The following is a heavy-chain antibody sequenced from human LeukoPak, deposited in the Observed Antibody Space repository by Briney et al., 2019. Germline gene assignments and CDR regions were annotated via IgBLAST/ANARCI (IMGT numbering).Heavy chain of an antibody. V-gene: IGHV4-4*02. D-gene: IGHD6-13*01. CDR3: ARGIAAAGDYFDY. CDR1: GGSISSSNW. Sequence: SETLSLTCAVSGGSISSSNWWSWVCPPPGKGLEWIGEIHHSGSTNYNPSLKSRVTISVDTSKNQFSLKLSSVTAADTAVYYCARGIAAAGDYFDYWGQGTLVTVSS. J-gene: IGHJ4*02. CDR2: IHHSGST.